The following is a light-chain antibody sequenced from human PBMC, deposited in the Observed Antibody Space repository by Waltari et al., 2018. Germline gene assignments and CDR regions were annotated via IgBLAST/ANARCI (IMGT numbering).Light chain of an antibody. CDR3: AAWDDSLNGSWV. J-gene: IGLJ3*02. Sequence: QSVLTQPPSASGTPGQRVTISCSGSSSNIGRNTVNWYQQLPGTAPKLLIYSNKQRPSGVPDRFSGSKSGTSASLAISGLQSEDEADYYCAAWDDSLNGSWVFGGGTKLTVL. V-gene: IGLV1-44*01. CDR2: SNK. CDR1: SSNIGRNT.